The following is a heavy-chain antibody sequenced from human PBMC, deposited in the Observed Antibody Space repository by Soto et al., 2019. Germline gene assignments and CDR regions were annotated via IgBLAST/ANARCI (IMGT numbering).Heavy chain of an antibody. CDR3: ARDGKTFNYIRYDYYNFYMDV. CDR2: ISSSGNTI. D-gene: IGHD4-4*01. CDR1: GFTFSDYY. J-gene: IGHJ6*03. V-gene: IGHV3-11*01. Sequence: QVQLVESGGGLVNPGGSLRLSCAASGFTFSDYYMSWIRQAPGKGLEWVSYISSSGNTIYYADSVKGRFTVSRDTAKNSLNLQMNSLRAEDTAVYYCARDGKTFNYIRYDYYNFYMDVWGKGTTVTVSS.